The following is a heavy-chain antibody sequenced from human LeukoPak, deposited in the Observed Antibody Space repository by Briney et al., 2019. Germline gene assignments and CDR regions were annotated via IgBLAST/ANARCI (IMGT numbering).Heavy chain of an antibody. CDR2: ISSSGGTI. Sequence: GGSLRLSCAASGFIFSAFRMNWVRQAPGKGLEWVSYISSSGGTIYYTDSVEGRFTISRDNARNSPDLQMNSLRDEDTAVYYCARESGGRYSFGPWFFDLWGQGTLVTVSS. CDR3: ARESGGRYSFGPWFFDL. V-gene: IGHV3-48*02. J-gene: IGHJ4*02. D-gene: IGHD5-18*01. CDR1: GFIFSAFR.